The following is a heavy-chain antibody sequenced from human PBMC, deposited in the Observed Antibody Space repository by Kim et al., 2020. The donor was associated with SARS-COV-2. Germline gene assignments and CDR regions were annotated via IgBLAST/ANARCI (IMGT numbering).Heavy chain of an antibody. CDR3: ARVGGVVAVAGNDFVY. CDR1: GGSFSGYY. CDR2: INHSGST. J-gene: IGHJ4*02. V-gene: IGHV4-34*01. D-gene: IGHD6-19*01. Sequence: SETLSLTCAVYGGSFSGYYWSWIRQPPGKGLEWIGEINHSGSTNYNPSLKSRVTISVDTSKNQFSLKLSSVTAADTAVYYCARVGGVVAVAGNDFVYWGRGTLVTVSS.